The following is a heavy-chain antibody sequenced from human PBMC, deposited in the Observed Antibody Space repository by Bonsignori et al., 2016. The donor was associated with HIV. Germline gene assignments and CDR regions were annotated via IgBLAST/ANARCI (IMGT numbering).Heavy chain of an antibody. Sequence: SETLSLTCAVYGGSFSGYYWSWIRQPPGKGLEWIGEINHSGSTNYNPSLKSRVTISVDTSKNQFSLKLSSVTAADTAVYYCARGRGYDSSGYYHGYFDYWGQGTLVTVSS. CDR2: INHSGST. V-gene: IGHV4-34*01. J-gene: IGHJ4*02. D-gene: IGHD3-22*01. CDR1: GGSFSGYY. CDR3: ARGRGYDSSGYYHGYFDY.